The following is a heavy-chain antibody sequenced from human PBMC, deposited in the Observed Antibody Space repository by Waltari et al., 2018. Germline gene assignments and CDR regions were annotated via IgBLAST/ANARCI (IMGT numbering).Heavy chain of an antibody. CDR2: ISSSSSYI. CDR3: ARDSSGWYRYWYFDL. V-gene: IGHV3-21*01. D-gene: IGHD6-19*01. CDR1: GFPFRSYS. Sequence: EVQLVESGGGLVKPGGSLILSCAASGFPFRSYSLIWVRQAPGKGLEWVSSISSSSSYIYYADSVKGRFTISRDNAKNSLYLQMNSLRAEDTAVYYCARDSSGWYRYWYFDLWGRGTLVTVSS. J-gene: IGHJ2*01.